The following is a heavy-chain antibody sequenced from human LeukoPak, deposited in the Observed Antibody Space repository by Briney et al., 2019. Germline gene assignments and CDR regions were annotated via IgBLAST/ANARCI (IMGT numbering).Heavy chain of an antibody. CDR2: IIPIFGTA. CDR1: GGTFSSYA. Sequence: GASVKVSCKASGGTFSSYAISWVRQAPGQGLEWMGGIIPIFGTANYAQKFQGRVTITTDESTSTAYMELSSLRSEDTAVYYCAGGQFHRAPRYCSSTSCYQSQAYYYYMDVWGKGTTVTVSS. J-gene: IGHJ6*03. V-gene: IGHV1-69*05. CDR3: AGGQFHRAPRYCSSTSCYQSQAYYYYMDV. D-gene: IGHD2-2*01.